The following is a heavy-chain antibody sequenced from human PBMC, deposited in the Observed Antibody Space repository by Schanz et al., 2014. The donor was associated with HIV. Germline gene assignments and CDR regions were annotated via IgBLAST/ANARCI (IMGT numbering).Heavy chain of an antibody. CDR2: IWYDGSQK. CDR1: GFSLSCCG. Sequence: QVQLVESGGGVVQPGRSLKLSCAASGFSLSCCGMHWVRQAPGKGLEWVAVIWYDGSQKYYADSVKGRFTVSRDNSNNKLFLQMNSLRADDTGVYYCARDLSWWQYCDGDCSHYYYYGMDVWGQGTSVTVSS. D-gene: IGHD2-21*02. J-gene: IGHJ6*02. CDR3: ARDLSWWQYCDGDCSHYYYYGMDV. V-gene: IGHV3-33*01.